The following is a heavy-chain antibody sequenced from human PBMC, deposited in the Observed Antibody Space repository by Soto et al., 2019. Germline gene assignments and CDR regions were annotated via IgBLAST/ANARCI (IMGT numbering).Heavy chain of an antibody. CDR1: GGSFSGYY. CDR2: INHSGST. CDR3: ARDSGGQSSGYDGVFDY. J-gene: IGHJ4*02. Sequence: SETLSLTCAVYGGSFSGYYWSWIRQPPGKGLEWIGEINHSGSTNYNPSLKSRVTISVDTSKNQFSLKLSSVTAADTAVYYCARDSGGQSSGYDGVFDYWGQGTLVTVSS. V-gene: IGHV4-34*01. D-gene: IGHD5-12*01.